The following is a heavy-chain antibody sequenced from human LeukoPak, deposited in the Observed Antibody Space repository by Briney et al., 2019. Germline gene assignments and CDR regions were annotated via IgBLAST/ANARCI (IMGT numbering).Heavy chain of an antibody. D-gene: IGHD3-22*01. CDR2: IKSKTDGGTT. CDR1: GFTFSNAW. V-gene: IGHV3-15*01. Sequence: PGGSLRLSCAASGFTFSNAWMSWVRQAPGKGLEWVGRIKSKTDGGTTDYAAPVKGRFTISRDDSKNTLYLQMNSLKTEDTAVYYCTTDSYYYDSSGHLDYWGQGTLVTVSS. CDR3: TTDSYYYDSSGHLDY. J-gene: IGHJ4*02.